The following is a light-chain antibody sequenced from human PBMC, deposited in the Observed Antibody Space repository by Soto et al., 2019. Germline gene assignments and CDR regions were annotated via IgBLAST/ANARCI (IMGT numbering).Light chain of an antibody. V-gene: IGKV1-39*01. CDR1: QSVSNN. Sequence: DIQMTQSPSSLSASVGDRVTITCRASQSVSNNLNWYQQKPGKAPNLLIYNTFNLQHGVSSRFSGSGSETDFTLTISNLQPEDFATYYCQQSYGDRTFGQGTKVEIK. J-gene: IGKJ1*01. CDR2: NTF. CDR3: QQSYGDRT.